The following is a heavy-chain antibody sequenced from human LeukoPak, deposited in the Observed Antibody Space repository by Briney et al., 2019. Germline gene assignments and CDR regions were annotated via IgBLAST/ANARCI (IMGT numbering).Heavy chain of an antibody. V-gene: IGHV5-51*01. CDR1: GYSFTSYW. Sequence: GESLKISCKGSGYSFTSYWIGWVRQMPGKGLEWMGIIYPGDSDTRYRPSFQGQVTISADKSISTAYLQWSSLKASDTAMYYCARPYDSSGYYASGIDYWGQGTLVTVSS. J-gene: IGHJ4*02. CDR2: IYPGDSDT. D-gene: IGHD3-22*01. CDR3: ARPYDSSGYYASGIDY.